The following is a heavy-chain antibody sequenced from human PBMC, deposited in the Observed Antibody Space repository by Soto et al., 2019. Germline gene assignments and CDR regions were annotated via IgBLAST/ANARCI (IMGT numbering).Heavy chain of an antibody. D-gene: IGHD2-15*01. V-gene: IGHV3-30*04. J-gene: IGHJ4*02. CDR3: AKDLSYCSGGSCYQHDGSDN. Sequence: GGSLRLSFAASGFTFSNYAMHLFRQAPGKGLEWVAIISFDGINRFYRDSVKGRFTISRDNSRNTLYLEMSSLRVEDTAVYLCAKDLSYCSGGSCYQHDGSDNWGQGTPVTVSS. CDR1: GFTFSNYA. CDR2: ISFDGINR.